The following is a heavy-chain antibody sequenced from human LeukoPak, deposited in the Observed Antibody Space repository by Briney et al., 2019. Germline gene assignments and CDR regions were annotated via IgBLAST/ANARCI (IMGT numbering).Heavy chain of an antibody. J-gene: IGHJ5*02. CDR3: AKDKGYYDFWSAGRRPGPNWFDP. CDR2: ISGSGGST. D-gene: IGHD3-3*01. CDR1: GFTFSSYA. V-gene: IGHV3-23*01. Sequence: PGGSLRLSCAASGFTFSSYAMSWVRQAPGKGLEWVSAISGSGGSTNYADSVKSRFTISRDNSKNTLYLQMNSLRAEDTAVYYCAKDKGYYDFWSAGRRPGPNWFDPWGQGTLVTVSS.